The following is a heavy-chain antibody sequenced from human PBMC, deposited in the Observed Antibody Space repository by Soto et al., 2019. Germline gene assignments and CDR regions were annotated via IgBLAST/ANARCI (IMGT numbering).Heavy chain of an antibody. CDR3: ARGNYYFSRSSGMAV. CDR1: GFTFSSYA. J-gene: IGHJ6*02. CDR2: ISYDGSNK. D-gene: IGHD1-26*01. V-gene: IGHV3-30-3*01. Sequence: PGVSLRLSCAASGFTFSSYAMHWVRQAPGKGLEWVAVISYDGSNKYYADSVKGRFTISRDNSKNTLYLQMNSLRAEDTAVYYCARGNYYFSRSSGMAVWGQGNTVTV.